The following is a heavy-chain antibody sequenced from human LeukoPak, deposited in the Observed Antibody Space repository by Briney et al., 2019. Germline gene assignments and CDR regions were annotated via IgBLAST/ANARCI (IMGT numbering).Heavy chain of an antibody. CDR1: GFTFSSYS. CDR3: ARDNREQQLVPPTFDY. D-gene: IGHD6-13*01. CDR2: ISSSSSDI. J-gene: IGHJ4*02. Sequence: GGSLRLSCAASGFTFSSYSMNWVRQTPGKGLEWVSSISSSSSDIYYADSVKGRFTISRDNAKNSLYLQMNSLRAEDTAVYYCARDNREQQLVPPTFDYWGQGTLVTVSS. V-gene: IGHV3-21*01.